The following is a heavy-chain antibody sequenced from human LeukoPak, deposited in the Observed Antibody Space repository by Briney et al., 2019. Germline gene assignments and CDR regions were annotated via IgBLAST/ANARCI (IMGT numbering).Heavy chain of an antibody. CDR2: INPNSGGT. J-gene: IGHJ6*02. CDR1: GYTFTEYY. D-gene: IGHD3-9*01. Sequence: ASVKVSCKASGYTFTEYYMHWVRQAPGQGLEWMGWINPNSGGTNFAQKFQGRVTLTRDTSINTAYMELSSLRSDDTAVYYCARSHRTYYDILTEKSMDVWGQGTTVTVSS. V-gene: IGHV1-2*02. CDR3: ARSHRTYYDILTEKSMDV.